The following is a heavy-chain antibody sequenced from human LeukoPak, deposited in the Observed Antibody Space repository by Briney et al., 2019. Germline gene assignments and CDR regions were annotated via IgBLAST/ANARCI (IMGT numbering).Heavy chain of an antibody. V-gene: IGHV4-31*03. CDR3: AARGDSSGWSLYYYYYGMDV. D-gene: IGHD6-19*01. J-gene: IGHJ6*02. Sequence: SETLSLTCTVSGGSISSGGYYWGWSRRHPGKGLEWIGYIYYSGSTYYHPSSKSRATISLDTSTNQFYPNLSSVTAADTAVYYCAARGDSSGWSLYYYYYGMDVWGQGTTVTVSS. CDR1: GGSISSGGYY. CDR2: IYYSGST.